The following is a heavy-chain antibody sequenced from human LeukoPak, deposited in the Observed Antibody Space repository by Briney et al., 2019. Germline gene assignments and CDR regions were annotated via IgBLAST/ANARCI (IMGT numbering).Heavy chain of an antibody. V-gene: IGHV3-30*02. J-gene: IGHJ6*02. CDR3: AKDVVRGVITQPLYGMDV. CDR2: IRYDGSNK. D-gene: IGHD3-10*01. CDR1: GFTFSSYG. Sequence: GGSLRLSCAASGFTFSSYGMHWVRQAPGKGLEWVAFIRYDGSNKYYADSVKGRFTISRDNSKNTLYLQMNSLRAEDTAVYYCAKDVVRGVITQPLYGMDVWGQGTTVTVSS.